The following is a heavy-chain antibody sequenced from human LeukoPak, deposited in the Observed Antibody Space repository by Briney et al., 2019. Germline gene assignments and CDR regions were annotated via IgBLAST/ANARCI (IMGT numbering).Heavy chain of an antibody. CDR2: ISSSSSYI. D-gene: IGHD3-22*01. CDR3: ARGGYYYDSSGYYYGGVRYFDY. V-gene: IGHV3-21*04. J-gene: IGHJ4*02. Sequence: GGSLRLSCAASGFTFSSYSMNWVRQAPGKGLEWVSSISSSSSYIYYADSVKGRFTISRDNAKNSLYLQMNSLGAEDTALYYCARGGYYYDSSGYYYGGVRYFDYWGQGTLVTVSS. CDR1: GFTFSSYS.